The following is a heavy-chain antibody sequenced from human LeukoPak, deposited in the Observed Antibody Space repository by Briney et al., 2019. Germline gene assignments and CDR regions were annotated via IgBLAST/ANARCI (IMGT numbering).Heavy chain of an antibody. CDR3: ARDCDFWSGHDY. CDR1: GYTFTGYY. J-gene: IGHJ4*02. D-gene: IGHD3-3*01. CDR2: INPNSGGT. Sequence: ASVKVSCKASGYTFTGYYMHWVRQAPGQGLEWMGWINPNSGGTNYAQKFQGRVTMTRDTSISTAYTELSRLRSDDTAVYYCARDCDFWSGHDYWGQGTLVTVSS. V-gene: IGHV1-2*02.